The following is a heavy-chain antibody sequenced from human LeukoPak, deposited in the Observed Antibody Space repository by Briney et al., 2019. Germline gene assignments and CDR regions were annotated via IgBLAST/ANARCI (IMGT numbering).Heavy chain of an antibody. CDR3: ARDPSASRWYFDY. V-gene: IGHV3-23*01. D-gene: IGHD2-15*01. CDR1: GFIFSNYA. Sequence: PGGSLRLSCAASGFIFSNYAMSWVRQAPGKGLEWVSAIGGSGGNTYYADSVKGRFTISRDNSKNTLDLQMSSLRAEDTAVYYCARDPSASRWYFDYWGQGTLVTVSS. J-gene: IGHJ4*02. CDR2: IGGSGGNT.